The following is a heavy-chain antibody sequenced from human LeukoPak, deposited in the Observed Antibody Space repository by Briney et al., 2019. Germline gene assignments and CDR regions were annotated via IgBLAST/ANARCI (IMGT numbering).Heavy chain of an antibody. Sequence: SQTLSLTCTVSGGSISSGSYYWSWIRQPAGKGLEWIGRIYTSGSTNYNPSLKSRVTISVDTSKNQFSLKLSSVTAADTAVYYCARDGEQREYYFDYWGLGTLVTVSS. CDR1: GGSISSGSYY. V-gene: IGHV4-61*02. CDR2: IYTSGST. J-gene: IGHJ4*02. D-gene: IGHD6-25*01. CDR3: ARDGEQREYYFDY.